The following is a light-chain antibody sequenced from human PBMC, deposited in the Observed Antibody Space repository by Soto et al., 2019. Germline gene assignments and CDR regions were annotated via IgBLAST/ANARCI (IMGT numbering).Light chain of an antibody. V-gene: IGLV1-44*01. CDR3: AAWDDSLNGVV. Sequence: QSVLTQPPSASGTPGQRVTISCSGSRFNIGRNTVNWYQQLPGSAPKLLIYSNNQRPSGVPGRFSGSRSGTSASLANSGLQAEDEADDYCAAWDDSLNGVVFGGGTKLTVL. CDR1: RFNIGRNT. CDR2: SNN. J-gene: IGLJ2*01.